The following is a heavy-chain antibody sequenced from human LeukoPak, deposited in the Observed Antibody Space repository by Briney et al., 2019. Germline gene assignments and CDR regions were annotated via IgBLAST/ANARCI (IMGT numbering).Heavy chain of an antibody. D-gene: IGHD2-2*01. CDR2: INHSGST. Sequence: PSETLSLTCAVYGGSFSGHYWSWIRQPPGKGLEWIGEINHSGSTNYDPSLKSRVTISVDTSKNQFSLKLSSVTAADTAVYYCARGLHCSSTSCSGYYGMDVWGQGTTVTVSS. J-gene: IGHJ6*02. CDR1: GGSFSGHY. CDR3: ARGLHCSSTSCSGYYGMDV. V-gene: IGHV4-34*01.